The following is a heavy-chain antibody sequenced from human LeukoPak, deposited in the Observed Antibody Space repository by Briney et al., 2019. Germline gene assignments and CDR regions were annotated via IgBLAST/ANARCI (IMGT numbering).Heavy chain of an antibody. CDR3: ARDRPNYYGSDGHYYRRDGDY. D-gene: IGHD3-22*01. CDR2: INSDGSSI. Sequence: GGSLRLSCVASGFTFSRYWMHWVRQAPGKGLVWVSRINSDGSSITYADSVKGRFTITRDNSENTLYLQMHSLRAEDTAVYYCARDRPNYYGSDGHYYRRDGDYWGRGTLVSVSS. J-gene: IGHJ4*02. V-gene: IGHV3-74*03. CDR1: GFTFSRYW.